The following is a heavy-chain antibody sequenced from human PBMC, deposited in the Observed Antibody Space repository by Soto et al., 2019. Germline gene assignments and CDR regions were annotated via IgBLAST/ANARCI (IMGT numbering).Heavy chain of an antibody. J-gene: IGHJ1*01. CDR1: GVFFSVFG. Sequence: PGGSXGLSCAASGVFFSVFGVDLFRHAPGKGLGFVAIISQDGNKKYYADSVNGRFTISRENAEAKLFLKMNRLTSKESGLYFCARGGTHHFWSHYKLGGLEY. CDR3: ARGGTHHFWSHYKLGGLEY. CDR2: ISQDGNKK. V-gene: IGHV3-30*03. D-gene: IGHD3-3*02.